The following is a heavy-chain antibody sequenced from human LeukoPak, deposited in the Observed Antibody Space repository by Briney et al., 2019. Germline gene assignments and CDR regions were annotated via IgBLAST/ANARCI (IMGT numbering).Heavy chain of an antibody. V-gene: IGHV1-2*02. CDR3: ARPRLDYSSSWYGAFDI. J-gene: IGHJ3*02. Sequence: ASVKVSCKASGYTFTGYYMHWVRQAPGQGLEWMGWINPNSGSTNYAQKFQGRVTMTRDTSISTAYMELSRLRSDDTAVYYCARPRLDYSSSWYGAFDIWGQGTMVTVSS. CDR2: INPNSGST. CDR1: GYTFTGYY. D-gene: IGHD6-13*01.